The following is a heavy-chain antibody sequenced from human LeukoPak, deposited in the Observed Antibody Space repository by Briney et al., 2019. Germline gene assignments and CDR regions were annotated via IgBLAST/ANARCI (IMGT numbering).Heavy chain of an antibody. CDR2: IYSGGST. V-gene: IGHV3-66*01. CDR3: ARELLWFGELLGYGMDV. Sequence: GGSLRLSCAASGFTVSSNYMSWVRQAPGKGLEWVSFIYSGGSTYYADSVKGRFTISRDNSKNTLYLQMNSLRAEDTAVYYCARELLWFGELLGYGMDVWGQGTTVTVSS. D-gene: IGHD3-10*01. CDR1: GFTVSSNY. J-gene: IGHJ6*02.